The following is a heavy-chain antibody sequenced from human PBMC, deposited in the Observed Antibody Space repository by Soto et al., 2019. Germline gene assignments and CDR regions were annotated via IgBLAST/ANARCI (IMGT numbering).Heavy chain of an antibody. Sequence: PGESLKISCKGSKYSFTNYWIGWVRQMPAKGLEWMGILYPGDSDTRYSPSFQGQVTISADKSISTAYLQWSSLKASDTAMYYCARPSRDCSGGNCYPGPFDYWGQGTLVTAPQ. CDR1: KYSFTNYW. CDR2: LYPGDSDT. D-gene: IGHD2-15*01. V-gene: IGHV5-51*01. J-gene: IGHJ4*02. CDR3: ARPSRDCSGGNCYPGPFDY.